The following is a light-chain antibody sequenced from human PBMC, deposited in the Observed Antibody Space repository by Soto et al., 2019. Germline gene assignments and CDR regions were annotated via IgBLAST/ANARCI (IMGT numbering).Light chain of an antibody. CDR1: TGTVTSGHY. CDR3: LLYYGGAVV. V-gene: IGLV7-43*01. CDR2: STD. Sequence: QTVVTQEPSLTVSPGGTVTLTCASSTGTVTSGHYPNWLQQKPGQAPRALIYSTDTRHSWTPARFSGSLLGGKAALTLSGVQPEAEADYYCLLYYGGAVVFGGGTKLTV. J-gene: IGLJ2*01.